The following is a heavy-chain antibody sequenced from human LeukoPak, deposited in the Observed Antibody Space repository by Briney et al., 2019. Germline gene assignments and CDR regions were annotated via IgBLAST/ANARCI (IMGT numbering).Heavy chain of an antibody. J-gene: IGHJ4*02. CDR3: ASDSSGWYYFDY. D-gene: IGHD6-19*01. CDR1: GFTFSSYS. Sequence: GGSLRLPCAASGFTFSSYSMNWVRQAPGKGLEWVSSISSSSSYIYYADSVKGRFTISRDNAKNSLYLQMNSLRAEDTAVYYCASDSSGWYYFDYWGQGTLVTVSS. CDR2: ISSSSSYI. V-gene: IGHV3-21*01.